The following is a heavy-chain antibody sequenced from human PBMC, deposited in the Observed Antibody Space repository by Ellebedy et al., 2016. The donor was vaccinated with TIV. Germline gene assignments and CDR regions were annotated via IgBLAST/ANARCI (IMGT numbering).Heavy chain of an antibody. Sequence: GGSLRLXCAASGFRFSAYAMNWVRQAPGKGLEWVSYISSSSSTIYYADSVKGRFTISRDNGKDTLYLQMNSLRAEDTAVYYCARRYMDVWGKGTTVTVSS. CDR1: GFRFSAYA. CDR2: ISSSSSTI. CDR3: ARRYMDV. V-gene: IGHV3-48*01. J-gene: IGHJ6*03.